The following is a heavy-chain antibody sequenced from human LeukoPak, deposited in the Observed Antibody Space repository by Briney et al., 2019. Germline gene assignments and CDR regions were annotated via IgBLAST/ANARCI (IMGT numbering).Heavy chain of an antibody. Sequence: GGSLRLSCAASDFPFTNYNLNWVRQAPGKGLEWVSFISSSGRDIYYADSVKGRFTISRDNAKNSLFLQMNSLRADDTALYYCARDAYFYGSGSVDYWGQGTLVTVSS. D-gene: IGHD3-10*01. J-gene: IGHJ4*02. CDR1: DFPFTNYN. CDR2: ISSSGRDI. V-gene: IGHV3-21*06. CDR3: ARDAYFYGSGSVDY.